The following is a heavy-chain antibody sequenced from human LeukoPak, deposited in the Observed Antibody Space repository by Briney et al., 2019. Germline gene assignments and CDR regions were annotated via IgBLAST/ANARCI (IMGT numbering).Heavy chain of an antibody. CDR2: IIPILGIA. CDR1: GGTFSSYA. D-gene: IGHD3-10*01. J-gene: IGHJ4*02. V-gene: IGHV1-69*04. Sequence: SVKVSCKASGGTFSSYAIGWVRQAPGQGLEWMGRIIPILGIANYAQKFQVRVTITPHQSTSTAYMELSSLRSEDTAVYYCARVSGYYGSGSYPLDYWGQGTLVTVSS. CDR3: ARVSGYYGSGSYPLDY.